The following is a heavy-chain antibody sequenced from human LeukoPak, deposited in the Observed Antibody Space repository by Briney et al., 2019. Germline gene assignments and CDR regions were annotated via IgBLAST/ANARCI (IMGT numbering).Heavy chain of an antibody. D-gene: IGHD3-10*01. V-gene: IGHV3-23*01. CDR1: GFTFSNYA. J-gene: IGHJ6*02. CDR2: ISGSGGST. CDR3: AKESHYCGPGKGGVDV. Sequence: PGGSLRLSCAASGFTFSNYAMNWVRQAPGKGLGWVSGISGSGGSTYYADSVKGRFTISRDNSKNTLYLQMNSLRAEDTAIYYCAKESHYCGPGKGGVDVWGQGTTVTVSS.